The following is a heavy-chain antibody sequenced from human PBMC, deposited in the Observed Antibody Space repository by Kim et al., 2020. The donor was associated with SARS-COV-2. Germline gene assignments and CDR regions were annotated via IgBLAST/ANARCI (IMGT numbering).Heavy chain of an antibody. J-gene: IGHJ4*01. Sequence: GGSLRLSCAGSGFSFNDYSMSWFRQAPGKGLEWISYMSISGNSKYYADSVQGRFTISRDNAKNSLSLQMNSLRDEDTAVYYCSRAEGVMSYHGCFDYWG. CDR2: MSISGNSK. CDR3: SRAEGVMSYHGCFDY. D-gene: IGHD1-26*01. V-gene: IGHV3-11*04. CDR1: GFSFNDYS.